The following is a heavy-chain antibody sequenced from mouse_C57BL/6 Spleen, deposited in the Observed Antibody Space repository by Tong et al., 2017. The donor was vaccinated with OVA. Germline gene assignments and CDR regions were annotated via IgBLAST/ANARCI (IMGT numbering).Heavy chain of an antibody. CDR1: GYTFTDYN. V-gene: IGHV1-22*01. CDR2: INPNNGGT. D-gene: IGHD1-1*01. J-gene: IGHJ4*01. CDR3: ARSGSSPYYYAMDY. Sequence: EVQLQESGPELVKPGASVKMSCKASGYTFTDYNMHWVKQSHGKSLEWIGYINPNNGGTSYNQKFKGKATLTVDKSSSTAYMQLSSLTSEDSAVYFCARSGSSPYYYAMDYWGQGTSVTVSS.